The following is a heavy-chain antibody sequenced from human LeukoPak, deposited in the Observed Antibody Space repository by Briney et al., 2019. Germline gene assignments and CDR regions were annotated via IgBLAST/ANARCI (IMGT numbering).Heavy chain of an antibody. D-gene: IGHD3-3*01. J-gene: IGHJ4*02. CDR2: IYYSGST. CDR1: NGSISGNY. V-gene: IGHV4-59*12. Sequence: SETLSLTCTVSNGSISGNYWSWIRQPPGKGLEWIGYIYYSGSTNYNPSLKSRVTMSVDTSKNQFSLKLSSVTAAGTAVYYCARDQGNVLRFLEWSLNDYWGQGTLVTVSS. CDR3: ARDQGNVLRFLEWSLNDY.